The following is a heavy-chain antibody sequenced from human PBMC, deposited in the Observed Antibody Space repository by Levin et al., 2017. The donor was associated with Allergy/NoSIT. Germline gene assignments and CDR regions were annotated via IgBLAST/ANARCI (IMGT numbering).Heavy chain of an antibody. D-gene: IGHD3-16*02. CDR1: GFTFSSYW. Sequence: LPGGSLRLSCAASGFTFSSYWMSWLRQAPGKGLEWVANIKEDGSEKYYVDSVKGRFTISRDNAENSLYLQMNSLRAEDTAVYYCAREYRQRPLTDWGQGTLVTVSS. CDR2: IKEDGSEK. CDR3: AREYRQRPLTD. J-gene: IGHJ4*02. V-gene: IGHV3-7*01.